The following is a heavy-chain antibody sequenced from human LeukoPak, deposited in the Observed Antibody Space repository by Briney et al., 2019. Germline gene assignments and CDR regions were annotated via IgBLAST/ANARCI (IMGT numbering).Heavy chain of an antibody. J-gene: IGHJ1*01. Sequence: SETLSLTCTVSGGSISSGDYYWSWIRQPPGKGLEWIGYIYYGGSTYYNPSLKSRVTISVDTSKNQFSLKLSSVTAADTAVYYCARSRYYDSSGYQVWGHWGQGTLVTVSS. CDR2: IYYGGST. V-gene: IGHV4-30-4*01. CDR1: GGSISSGDYY. D-gene: IGHD3-22*01. CDR3: ARSRYYDSSGYQVWGH.